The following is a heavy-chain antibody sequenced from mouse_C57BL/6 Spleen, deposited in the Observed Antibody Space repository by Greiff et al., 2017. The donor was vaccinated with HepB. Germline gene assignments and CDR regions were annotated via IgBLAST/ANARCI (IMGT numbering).Heavy chain of an antibody. CDR1: GYTFTDYE. Sequence: VQLQQSGAELVRPGASVTLSCKASGYTFTDYEMHWVKQTPVHGLEWIGAIDPETGGTAYNQKFKGKAILTADKSSSTAYMELRSLTSEDSAVYYGTRRYYGSSHWYFDVWGTGTTVTVSS. J-gene: IGHJ1*03. CDR3: TRRYYGSSHWYFDV. CDR2: IDPETGGT. D-gene: IGHD1-1*01. V-gene: IGHV1-15*01.